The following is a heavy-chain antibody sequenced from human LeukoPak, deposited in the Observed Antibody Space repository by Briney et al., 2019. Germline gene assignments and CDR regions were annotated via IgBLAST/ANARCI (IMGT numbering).Heavy chain of an antibody. D-gene: IGHD3-3*01. CDR3: ARYYDFWSGYSHF. J-gene: IGHJ1*01. CDR2: IYSGDSDT. Sequence: ESRKISCKGSGYSFSSYWIGWVRQMPGKGLEWMGIIYSGDSDTRYSPSFQVPVTISADQSIRTAYLQSSSLTASDSAMYFRARYYDFWSGYSHFWRQGTLVTVSS. CDR1: GYSFSSYW. V-gene: IGHV5-51*01.